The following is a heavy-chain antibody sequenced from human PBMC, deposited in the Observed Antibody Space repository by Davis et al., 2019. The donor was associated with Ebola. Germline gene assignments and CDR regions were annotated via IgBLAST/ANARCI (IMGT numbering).Heavy chain of an antibody. CDR1: GGSVSSGSYY. CDR3: ARDSSGPGYFEY. D-gene: IGHD3-22*01. J-gene: IGHJ4*02. Sequence: SETLSLTCTVSGGSVSSGSYYWSWIRQPPGKGLEWIGYIYYSGSTNYNPSLKSRVTISVDTSKNQFSLKLSSVTAADTAVYYCARDSSGPGYFEYWGQGTLVTVSS. CDR2: IYYSGST. V-gene: IGHV4-61*01.